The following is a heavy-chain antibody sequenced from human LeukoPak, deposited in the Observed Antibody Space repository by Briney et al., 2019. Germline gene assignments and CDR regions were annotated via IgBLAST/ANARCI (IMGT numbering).Heavy chain of an antibody. D-gene: IGHD1-26*01. CDR1: GDSINPYY. Sequence: SETLSLTCTVSGDSINPYYWSWIRQPPGEGLEWIGYIFYRGSTNYNAALKSRVAISLDTSKNQFSLKLNSVSAADTAVYYWAETTGRYFEYWGQGILVTVSS. J-gene: IGHJ4*02. V-gene: IGHV4-59*01. CDR2: IFYRGST. CDR3: AETTGRYFEY.